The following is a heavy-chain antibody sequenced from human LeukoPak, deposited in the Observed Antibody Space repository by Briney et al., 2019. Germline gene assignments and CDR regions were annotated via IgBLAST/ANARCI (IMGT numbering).Heavy chain of an antibody. CDR3: GRDLSGWYGPDY. J-gene: IGHJ4*02. CDR2: INWNGGNT. Sequence: TGGSLRLSCAASGFTFSNYGMSWVRQAPGKGLEWVAGINWNGGNTGYSDSVKGRFTISRDNAKNSLYLQMDSLRAEDTALYYCGRDLSGWYGPDYWGQGTLVTVSS. V-gene: IGHV3-20*04. CDR1: GFTFSNYG. D-gene: IGHD6-19*01.